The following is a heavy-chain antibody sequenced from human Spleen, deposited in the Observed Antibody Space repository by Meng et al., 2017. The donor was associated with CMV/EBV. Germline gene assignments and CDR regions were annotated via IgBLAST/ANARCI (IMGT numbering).Heavy chain of an antibody. CDR1: GGSVSSGSYY. V-gene: IGHV4-61*03. J-gene: IGHJ4*02. CDR3: ARADWGHCSSTSCYDY. D-gene: IGHD2-2*01. Sequence: GGSVSSGSYYWSWIRQPPGKGLEWIGYVYYSGSTNYNPSLKSRLTLSVDTSKNHFSLKLTSVTAADTAVYYCARADWGHCSSTSCYDYWGQGTLVTVSS. CDR2: VYYSGST.